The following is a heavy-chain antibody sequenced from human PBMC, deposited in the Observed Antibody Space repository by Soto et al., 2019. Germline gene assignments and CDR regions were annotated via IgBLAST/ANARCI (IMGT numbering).Heavy chain of an antibody. J-gene: IGHJ5*02. CDR2: INPNSGGT. CDR3: ARVGVLRFLEWLEENWFDP. CDR1: GYTFTGYY. D-gene: IGHD3-3*01. Sequence: ASVKVSCKASGYTFTGYYMHWVRQAPGQGLEWMGWINPNSGGTNYAQKFQGRVTMTRDTSISTAYMELSRLRSDDTAVYYCARVGVLRFLEWLEENWFDPWGQGTLVTVSS. V-gene: IGHV1-2*02.